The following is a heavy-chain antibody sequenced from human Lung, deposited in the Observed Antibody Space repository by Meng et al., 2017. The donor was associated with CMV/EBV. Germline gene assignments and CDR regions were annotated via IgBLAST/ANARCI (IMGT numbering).Heavy chain of an antibody. CDR2: INTSVGYT. CDR3: ARASRVLGGFDY. J-gene: IGHJ4*02. Sequence: QVKRVKSGSELKKPGASVRVSCKPSGYTFTNYFMHWVRQAPGQGLEWMGIINTSVGYTSHAQKFQGRVTMTRDTSTSTVHMEVSSLRSADTAVYYCARASRVLGGFDYWGQGTLVTVSS. D-gene: IGHD3-16*01. CDR1: GYTFTNYF. V-gene: IGHV1-46*01.